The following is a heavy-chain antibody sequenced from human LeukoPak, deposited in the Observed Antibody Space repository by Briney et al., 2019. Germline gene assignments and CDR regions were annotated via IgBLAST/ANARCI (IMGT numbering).Heavy chain of an antibody. CDR3: ARPRRYTYMDV. Sequence: GGSLRLSCAASGFTFSSYSMNWVRQAPGKGLEWVSSISSSSSYIYYADSVKGRFTISRDNAKKSLYLQMNSLRAEDTAVYYCARPRRYTYMDVWGKGTTVTISS. CDR1: GFTFSSYS. CDR2: ISSSSSYI. D-gene: IGHD1-14*01. V-gene: IGHV3-21*01. J-gene: IGHJ6*03.